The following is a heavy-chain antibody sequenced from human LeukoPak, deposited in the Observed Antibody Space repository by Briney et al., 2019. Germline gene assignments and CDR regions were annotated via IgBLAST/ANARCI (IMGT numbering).Heavy chain of an antibody. V-gene: IGHV3-21*04. CDR1: GFTFSSYA. Sequence: GGSLRLSCAASGFTFSSYAMSWVRQAPGKGLEWVSSISTDSSYIYYADSVKGRFTISRDNAKNSLYLQMNSLKAEDTAVYYCARRMDTTMVSTDYWGQGTLVTVSS. CDR3: ARRMDTTMVSTDY. CDR2: ISTDSSYI. J-gene: IGHJ4*02. D-gene: IGHD5-18*01.